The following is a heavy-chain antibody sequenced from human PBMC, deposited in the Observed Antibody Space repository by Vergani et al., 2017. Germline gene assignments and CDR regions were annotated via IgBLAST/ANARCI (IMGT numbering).Heavy chain of an antibody. CDR3: AKDGDSSGWSRGGHY. Sequence: EVQLLESGGGLVQPGGSLRLSCAASGFTFSSYAMSWVRKAPGKGLEWVSAISGSGGSTYYADSVKGRFTISRDNSKNTLYLQMNSLRAEDTAVYYCAKDGDSSGWSRGGHYWGQGTLVTVSS. J-gene: IGHJ4*02. D-gene: IGHD6-19*01. V-gene: IGHV3-23*01. CDR1: GFTFSSYA. CDR2: ISGSGGST.